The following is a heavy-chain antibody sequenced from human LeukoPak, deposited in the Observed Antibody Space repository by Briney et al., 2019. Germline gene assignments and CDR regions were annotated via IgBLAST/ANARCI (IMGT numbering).Heavy chain of an antibody. J-gene: IGHJ6*03. CDR1: GFTFSNYG. CDR2: ISNSGAT. V-gene: IGHV3-23*01. Sequence: GGSLRLSCVASGFTFSNYGMSWVRQAPGKGLEWVSVISNSGATYYAESVKGRFTISRDNSKNTLYVQMNSLRAEDTAVYYCARVDVGLEWLPRRIYYYYMDVWGKGTTVTISS. CDR3: ARVDVGLEWLPRRIYYYYMDV. D-gene: IGHD3-3*01.